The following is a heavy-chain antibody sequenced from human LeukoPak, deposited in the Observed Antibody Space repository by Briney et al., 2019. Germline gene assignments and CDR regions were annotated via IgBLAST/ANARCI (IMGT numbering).Heavy chain of an antibody. Sequence: PGGSLRLSCAASGFTFSSYAMHWVRQAPGKGLEYVSAISSNGDSTYYANSVKGRFTISRDNSKNTLYLQMGSLRAEDMAVYYCARAPSKGSGWYHLDYWGQGTLVTVSS. CDR1: GFTFSSYA. D-gene: IGHD6-19*01. J-gene: IGHJ4*02. CDR3: ARAPSKGSGWYHLDY. V-gene: IGHV3-64*01. CDR2: ISSNGDST.